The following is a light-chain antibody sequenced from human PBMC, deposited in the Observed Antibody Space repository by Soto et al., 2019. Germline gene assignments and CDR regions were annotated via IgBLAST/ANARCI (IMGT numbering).Light chain of an antibody. CDR2: ISA. CDR3: QQRNNWPPGIT. V-gene: IGKV3D-20*02. J-gene: IGKJ5*01. Sequence: EILLTQSPGTLSLSPGERATLSCRASQSFSNSFLSWFQQIPGQAPRLLIYISAMRDTGIGDRFSGSGSGTDFALTISRLEPEDFAVYYCQQRNNWPPGITFGQGTRLEIK. CDR1: QSFSNSF.